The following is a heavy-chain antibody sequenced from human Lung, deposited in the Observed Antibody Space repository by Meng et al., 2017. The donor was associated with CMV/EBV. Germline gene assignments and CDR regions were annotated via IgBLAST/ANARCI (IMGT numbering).Heavy chain of an antibody. CDR1: EFTFSEYW. D-gene: IGHD2-15*01. CDR2: IKQDGSQK. J-gene: IGHJ3*02. V-gene: IGHV3-7*01. CDR3: VTDLRLYSFLPNVAVDM. Sequence: ESXKISXAASEFTFSEYWMNWVRQAPGKGLEWVANIKQDGSQKYYVDSVKGRFTISRDNAKNSLYLQMNSLRAEDTAVYYCVTDLRLYSFLPNVAVDMWGQGPMVTVSS.